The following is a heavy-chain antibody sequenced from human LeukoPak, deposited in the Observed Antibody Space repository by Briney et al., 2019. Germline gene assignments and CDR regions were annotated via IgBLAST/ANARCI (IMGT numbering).Heavy chain of an antibody. J-gene: IGHJ4*02. CDR3: ARGPLWKVGFDY. D-gene: IGHD1-26*01. CDR1: GGSISSYY. V-gene: IGHV4-59*01. CDR2: IYYSGST. Sequence: PSETLSLTCTVSGGSISSYYWSWIRQPPGKGLDWIGYIYYSGSTNYNPSLKSRVPISVDTSKNQFSLKLSSVTAADTAVYYCARGPLWKVGFDYWGQGTLVTVSS.